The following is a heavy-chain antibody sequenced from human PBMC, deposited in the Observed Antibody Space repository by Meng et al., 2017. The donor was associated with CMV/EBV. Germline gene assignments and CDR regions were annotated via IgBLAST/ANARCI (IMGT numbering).Heavy chain of an antibody. V-gene: IGHV1-2*02. J-gene: IGHJ4*02. D-gene: IGHD2-21*01. CDR3: ARSFCGGDRYATFDY. CDR2: INPNSGGT. CDR1: GYTFTGYY. Sequence: SGYTFTGYYMHWVQQAPGQGLEWVGWINPNSGGTNYAQKFQGRVTMTRDTSISTAYMELSRLRSDDTAVYYCARSFCGGDRYATFDYWGQGTLVTVSS.